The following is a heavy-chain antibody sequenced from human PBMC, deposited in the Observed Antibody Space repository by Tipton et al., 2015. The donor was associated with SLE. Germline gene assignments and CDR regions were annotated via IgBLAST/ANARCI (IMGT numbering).Heavy chain of an antibody. CDR3: ARDPLGSCSSTSCYPYFDY. D-gene: IGHD2-2*01. Sequence: QLVQSGAEVKKPGASVKVSCKASGYTFTGYYMHWVRQAPGQGLEWMGRINPNSGGTNYAQKFQGRATMTRDTSISTAYMELSRLRSDDTAVYYCARDPLGSCSSTSCYPYFDYWGQGTLVTVSS. CDR1: GYTFTGYY. V-gene: IGHV1-2*06. CDR2: INPNSGGT. J-gene: IGHJ4*02.